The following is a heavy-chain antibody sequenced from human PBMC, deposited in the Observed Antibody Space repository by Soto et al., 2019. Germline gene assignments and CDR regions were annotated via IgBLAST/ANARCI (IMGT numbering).Heavy chain of an antibody. V-gene: IGHV4-59*02. Sequence: SETLSLTCTVSGDSVSRYYWNWIRQPPGKGLEWIGYIYNSGSTNYNPSLKSRVTISVDTSKNQFSLTLTSVTAADTAVYYCARAPTYSYRSGTPYYFYAMDVWGQGTTVTVSS. D-gene: IGHD3-10*01. J-gene: IGHJ6*02. CDR2: IYNSGST. CDR1: GDSVSRYY. CDR3: ARAPTYSYRSGTPYYFYAMDV.